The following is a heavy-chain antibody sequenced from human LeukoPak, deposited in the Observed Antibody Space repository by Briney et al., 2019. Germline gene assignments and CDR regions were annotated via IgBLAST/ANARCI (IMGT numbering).Heavy chain of an antibody. CDR2: IYYSGST. Sequence: SETLSLTCTVSGGSISSYYWGWIRQPPGKGLEWIGSIYYSGSTYYNPSLKSRVTISVDTSKNQFSLKLSSVTAADTAVYYCARTAVVEAWFDPWGQGTLVTVSS. V-gene: IGHV4-39*01. D-gene: IGHD2-15*01. CDR3: ARTAVVEAWFDP. CDR1: GGSISSYY. J-gene: IGHJ5*02.